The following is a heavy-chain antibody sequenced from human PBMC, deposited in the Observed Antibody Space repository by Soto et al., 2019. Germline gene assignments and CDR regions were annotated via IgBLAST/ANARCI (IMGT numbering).Heavy chain of an antibody. CDR2: IYYSGST. D-gene: IGHD6-6*01. CDR1: GGSISSSSYY. V-gene: IGHV4-39*01. J-gene: IGHJ6*03. Sequence: SETLSLTCTVSGGSISSSSYYWGWIRQPPGKGLEWIGSIYYSGSTYYNPSLKSRVTISVDTSKNQFSLKLSSVTAADTAVYYCARRIAAQLFHYYYYLDVWGQGTTVPVAS. CDR3: ARRIAAQLFHYYYYLDV.